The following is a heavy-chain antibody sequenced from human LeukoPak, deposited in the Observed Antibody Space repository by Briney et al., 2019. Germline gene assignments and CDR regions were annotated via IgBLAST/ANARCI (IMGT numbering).Heavy chain of an antibody. V-gene: IGHV3-64*05. CDR1: AFTFDTYA. CDR3: MTSDGAQRPY. J-gene: IGHJ4*02. D-gene: IGHD4-17*01. Sequence: PGGSRRLSCSASAFTFDTYARHWVGQAPGKGLEYISGITNNGGTTYYADWVKVRFTISRDNSKKTLYFQMSSLRDEDTVVYYCMTSDGAQRPYWGQGTLVTVSS. CDR2: ITNNGGTT.